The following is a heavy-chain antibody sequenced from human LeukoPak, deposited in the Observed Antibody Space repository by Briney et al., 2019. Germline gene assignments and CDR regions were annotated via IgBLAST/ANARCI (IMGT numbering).Heavy chain of an antibody. CDR3: ARDRYYVLDY. Sequence: GGSLRLSCAASGFTFSSYAMHWVRQAPGKGLEWVAVMSYVGSNKYYADSVKGRFTISRDNSKNTLYLQMNSLRAEDTAVYYCARDRYYVLDYWGQGILVTVSS. CDR2: MSYVGSNK. D-gene: IGHD3-10*02. V-gene: IGHV3-30*04. CDR1: GFTFSSYA. J-gene: IGHJ4*02.